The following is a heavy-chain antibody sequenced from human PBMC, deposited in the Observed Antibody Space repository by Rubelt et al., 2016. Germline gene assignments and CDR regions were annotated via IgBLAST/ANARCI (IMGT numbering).Heavy chain of an antibody. CDR2: ISYDGSNK. CDR1: GFTFSSYG. D-gene: IGHD5-24*01. J-gene: IGHJ4*02. Sequence: QVQLVESGGGVVQPGRSLRLSCAASGFTFSSYGMHWFRQAPGKGLEWVAVISYDGSNKYYADSVKGRFTMSRDNSKNTLYLQMNSLRAEDTAVYYCAKDLEMATIGWGFDYWCQGTLVTVSS. V-gene: IGHV3-30*18. CDR3: AKDLEMATIGWGFDY.